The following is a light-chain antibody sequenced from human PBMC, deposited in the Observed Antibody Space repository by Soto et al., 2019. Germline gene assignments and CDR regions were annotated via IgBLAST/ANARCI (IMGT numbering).Light chain of an antibody. CDR1: SSNIGSNT. CDR3: SSCADSRKGVV. Sequence: QSVLTQPTSASGTPGQRVTISCSGSSSNIGSNTVTWYQHLPGTAPKLLIYSNDQRPSGVPDRFSGSKSGTSASLAISGLQSEDEADYYCSSCADSRKGVVFGGGTKLTVL. J-gene: IGLJ2*01. V-gene: IGLV1-44*01. CDR2: SND.